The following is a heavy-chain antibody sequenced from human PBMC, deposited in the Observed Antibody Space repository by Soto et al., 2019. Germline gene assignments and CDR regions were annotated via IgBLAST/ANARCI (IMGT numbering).Heavy chain of an antibody. D-gene: IGHD3-16*02. J-gene: IGHJ4*02. V-gene: IGHV3-23*01. CDR3: AKTIMITFGGVIVFDY. CDR2: ISGSGGST. Sequence: GGSLRLSCAASGFTFSSYAMSWVRQAPGKGLEWVSAISGSGGSTYYADSVKGRFTISRDNSKNTLYLQMNSLRAEDTAVYYCAKTIMITFGGVIVFDYWGQGTLVTVSS. CDR1: GFTFSSYA.